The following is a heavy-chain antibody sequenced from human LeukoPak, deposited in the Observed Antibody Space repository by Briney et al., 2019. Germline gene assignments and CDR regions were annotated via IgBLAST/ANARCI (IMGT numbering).Heavy chain of an antibody. V-gene: IGHV5-51*01. CDR3: ARGGPNCGGDCYYFDY. CDR2: IYPGDSDT. J-gene: IGHJ4*02. CDR1: GYSFTSYW. D-gene: IGHD2-21*02. Sequence: GESLKISCKGSGYSFTSYWIGWVRQMPGKGLEWMGIIYPGDSDTRYSPSFQGQVTISADKSISTAYLQWSSLKASDTAMYYCARGGPNCGGDCYYFDYWGQGTLVTVSP.